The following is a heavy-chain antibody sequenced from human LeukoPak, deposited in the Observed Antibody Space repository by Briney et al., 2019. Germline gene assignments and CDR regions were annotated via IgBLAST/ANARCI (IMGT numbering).Heavy chain of an antibody. Sequence: SETQSLTCTVSTGSVSSGTYYWTWIRQPAGKGLEWIGHIYTSGSTNYNPSLRSRVTISLDASKNQFSLRLTSVTAADTAVYYCARDRYLDVWGKGTTVTVSS. CDR1: TGSVSSGTYY. CDR2: IYTSGST. J-gene: IGHJ6*03. V-gene: IGHV4-61*10. CDR3: ARDRYLDV.